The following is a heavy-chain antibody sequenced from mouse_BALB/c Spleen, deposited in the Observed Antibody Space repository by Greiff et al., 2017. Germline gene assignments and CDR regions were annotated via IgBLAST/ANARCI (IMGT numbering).Heavy chain of an antibody. D-gene: IGHD2-2*01. V-gene: IGHV3-8*02. CDR1: GDSITSGY. CDR2: ISYSGST. CDR3: ARWLRRGYAMDY. J-gene: IGHJ4*01. Sequence: EVQLKEPGPSLVKPSQTLSLTCSVTGDSITSGYWNWIRKFPGNKLEYMGYISYSGSTYYNPSLKSRISITRDTSKNQYYLQLNSVTTEDTATYYCARWLRRGYAMDYWGQGTSVTVSS.